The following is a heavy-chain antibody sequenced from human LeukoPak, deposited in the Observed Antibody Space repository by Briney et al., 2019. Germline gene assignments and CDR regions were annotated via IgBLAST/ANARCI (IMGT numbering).Heavy chain of an antibody. D-gene: IGHD4-23*01. J-gene: IGHJ2*01. CDR2: INHSGST. CDR1: GFTASSNY. Sequence: KSGGSLRLSCAASGFTASSNYMSWIRQPPGKGLEWIGEINHSGSTNYNPSLKSRVTISVDTSKNQFSLKLSSVTAADTAVYYCAGGLGGNPRYWYFDLWGRGTLVTVSS. V-gene: IGHV4-34*01. CDR3: AGGLGGNPRYWYFDL.